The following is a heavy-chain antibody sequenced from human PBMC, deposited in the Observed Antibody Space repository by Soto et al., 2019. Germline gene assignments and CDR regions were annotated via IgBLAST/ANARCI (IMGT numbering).Heavy chain of an antibody. CDR1: GFTFSSYG. CDR2: ISYDGSNK. V-gene: IGHV3-30*18. J-gene: IGHJ4*02. CDR3: AKDQDYGGNSALGY. Sequence: GGSLRLSCAASGFTFSSYGMHWVRQAPGKGLEWVAVISYDGSNKYYADSVKGRFTISRDNSKNTLYLQMNSLRAEDTAVYYCAKDQDYGGNSALGYWGQGTLVTVSS. D-gene: IGHD4-17*01.